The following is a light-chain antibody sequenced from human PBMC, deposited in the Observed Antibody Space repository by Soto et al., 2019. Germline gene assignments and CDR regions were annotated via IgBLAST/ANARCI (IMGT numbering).Light chain of an antibody. V-gene: IGLV2-8*01. J-gene: IGLJ3*02. CDR1: SSDVGGYNY. CDR3: ASYAGSINWV. Sequence: QSVLTQPPSASGSPGQSVTISCTGTSSDVGGYNYVSWYQQHPGKAPKLMVFEVSKRPSGVPDRFSGSKSGNTASLTVSGLQAEDEADYYCASYAGSINWVFGGGTKVTV. CDR2: EVS.